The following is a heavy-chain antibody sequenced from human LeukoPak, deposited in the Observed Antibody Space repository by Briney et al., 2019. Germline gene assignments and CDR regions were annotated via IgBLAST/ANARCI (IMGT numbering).Heavy chain of an antibody. CDR3: AKDTGIVGATYFDY. D-gene: IGHD1-26*01. J-gene: IGHJ4*02. CDR2: ISWNSGSI. CDR1: GFTFDDYA. V-gene: IGHV3-9*01. Sequence: PGGSLRLSCAASGFTFDDYAMHWVRQAPGKGLEWVSGISWNSGSIGYADSVKGRFTISRDNAKNSLYLQMNSLRAEGTALYYCAKDTGIVGATYFDYWGQGTLVTVSS.